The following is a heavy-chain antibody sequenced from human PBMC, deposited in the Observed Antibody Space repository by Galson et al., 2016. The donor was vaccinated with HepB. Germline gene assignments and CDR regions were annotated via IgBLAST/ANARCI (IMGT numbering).Heavy chain of an antibody. CDR1: GFTFTTYW. CDR3: ATPDEGSGRIFDY. V-gene: IGHV3-7*03. CDR2: IKQAGSEN. D-gene: IGHD2-15*01. Sequence: SLRLSCAASGFTFTTYWMTWVRQAPGKGLEWVSNIKQAGSENYYVDSVKGRFTISRDNAKNSLYLQMNSLRAEDTAVYYCATPDEGSGRIFDYWGQGTLVTVSS. J-gene: IGHJ4*02.